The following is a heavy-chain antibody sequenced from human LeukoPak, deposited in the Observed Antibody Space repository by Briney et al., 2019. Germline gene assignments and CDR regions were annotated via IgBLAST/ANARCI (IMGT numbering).Heavy chain of an antibody. CDR2: ISRSSSYI. D-gene: IGHD6-19*01. J-gene: IGHJ4*02. V-gene: IGHV3-21*01. Sequence: GGSLRLSCPASGFTFSSYRMNWVRQAPGKGLEWVSSISRSSSYIYYADSVKGRFTISRDNAKNSLYLQMNSLRAEDTAVYYCARDMYSSGWYGGAAHFDYWGQGTLVTVSS. CDR1: GFTFSSYR. CDR3: ARDMYSSGWYGGAAHFDY.